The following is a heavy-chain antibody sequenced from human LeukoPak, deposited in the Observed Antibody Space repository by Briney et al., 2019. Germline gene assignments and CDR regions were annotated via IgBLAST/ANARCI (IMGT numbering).Heavy chain of an antibody. V-gene: IGHV4-4*02. CDR1: GDSINTSTW. Sequence: SETLSLTCAVSGDSINTSTWWNWVRQPPGKGLEWIGEIYHSGSTNRNPSLKSRVTISVDKTKNQFSLKLSSVTAADTAMYYCARGHNENNYKSTLDVWGQGTMVTVSS. J-gene: IGHJ3*01. CDR2: IYHSGST. CDR3: ARGHNENNYKSTLDV. D-gene: IGHD1/OR15-1a*01.